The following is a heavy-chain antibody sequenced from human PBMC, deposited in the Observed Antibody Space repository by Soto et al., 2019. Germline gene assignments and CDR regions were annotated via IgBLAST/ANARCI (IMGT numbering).Heavy chain of an antibody. V-gene: IGHV3-11*01. CDR1: GFTFTDFH. J-gene: IGHJ4*02. CDR2: IIQSVGYG. D-gene: IGHD3-10*02. CDR3: ARGDPAMYGATGHFDY. Sequence: QVHLVESGGGLAKPGGSLRLSCAASGFTFTDFHMAWIRRAPGKGREWVSNIIQSVGYGFYADPVKGRFTVSRDNAKNEVYLQMNSLRVEDTAVYYCARGDPAMYGATGHFDYWGQGSLVTVSS.